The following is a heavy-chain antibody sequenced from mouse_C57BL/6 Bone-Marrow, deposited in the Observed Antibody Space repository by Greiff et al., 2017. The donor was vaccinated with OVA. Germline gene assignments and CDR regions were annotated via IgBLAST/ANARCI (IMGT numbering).Heavy chain of an antibody. J-gene: IGHJ3*01. CDR2: INPSSGYT. D-gene: IGHD2-3*01. CDR3: ARSFYDSFAY. CDR1: GYTFTSYT. Sequence: QVHVKQSGAELARPGASVKMSCKASGYTFTSYTMHWVKQRPGQGLEWIGYINPSSGYTKYNQKFKDKATLTADKSSSTAYMQLSSLTSEDSAVYYCARSFYDSFAYWGQGTLVTVSA. V-gene: IGHV1-4*01.